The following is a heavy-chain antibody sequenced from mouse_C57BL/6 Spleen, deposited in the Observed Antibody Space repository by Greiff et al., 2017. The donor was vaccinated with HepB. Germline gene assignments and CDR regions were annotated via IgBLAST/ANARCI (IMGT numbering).Heavy chain of an antibody. D-gene: IGHD1-1*01. CDR2: INPSNGGT. CDR1: GYTFTSYW. J-gene: IGHJ1*03. V-gene: IGHV1-53*01. Sequence: QVQLQQPGTELVKPGASVKLSCKASGYTFTSYWMHWVKQRPGQGLEWIGNINPSNGGTNYNEKFKSKATLTVDKSSSTAYMQLSSLTSEEPAVYYCATITTVVAKDWYFDVWGTGTTVTVSS. CDR3: ATITTVVAKDWYFDV.